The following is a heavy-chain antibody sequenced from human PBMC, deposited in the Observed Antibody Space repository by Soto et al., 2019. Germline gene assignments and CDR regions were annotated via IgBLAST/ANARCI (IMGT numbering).Heavy chain of an antibody. J-gene: IGHJ4*01. D-gene: IGHD3-10*01. Sequence: GESLRLSCAASGFTFDDYAMHWVRQVPGKGLEWVSGINWNSGSIGYGDSVRGRFAISRDNAKNSLHLQMNSLSAEDTAVYYCARDSGYGSGASVNHYLDFWGRGTLVTVSS. V-gene: IGHV3-9*01. CDR3: ARDSGYGSGASVNHYLDF. CDR2: INWNSGSI. CDR1: GFTFDDYA.